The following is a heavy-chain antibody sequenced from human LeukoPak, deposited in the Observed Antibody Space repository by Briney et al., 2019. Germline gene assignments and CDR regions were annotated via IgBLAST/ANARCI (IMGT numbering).Heavy chain of an antibody. V-gene: IGHV4-4*07. CDR3: ARTYYGSGSTHYYFYMDV. J-gene: IGHJ6*03. Sequence: SETLSLTCTVSGGSISSYYWSWIRQPAGKGLERIGRIYTSGSTNYNPSLKSRVTMSVDTSKNQFSLKLSSVTAADTAVYYCARTYYGSGSTHYYFYMDVWGKGTTVTVSS. CDR2: IYTSGST. D-gene: IGHD3-10*01. CDR1: GGSISSYY.